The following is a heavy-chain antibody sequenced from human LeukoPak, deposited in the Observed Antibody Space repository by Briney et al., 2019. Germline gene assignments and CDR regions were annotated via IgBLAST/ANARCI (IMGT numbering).Heavy chain of an antibody. D-gene: IGHD2-15*01. Sequence: GGSLRLSCAASGFTFSSYAMGWVRQAPGKGLEWVSTISGSGGSTYHADSVKGRFTISRDNSKNTLYLQMNSLRAEDTAVYHCAKGTPSYYFDYWGQGTLVTVSS. J-gene: IGHJ4*02. CDR3: AKGTPSYYFDY. CDR2: ISGSGGST. V-gene: IGHV3-23*01. CDR1: GFTFSSYA.